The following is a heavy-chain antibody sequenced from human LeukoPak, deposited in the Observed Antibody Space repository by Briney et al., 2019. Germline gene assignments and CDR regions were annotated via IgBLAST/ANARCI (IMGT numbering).Heavy chain of an antibody. Sequence: GASVKVSCKASGYTFTSYAINWVRQATGQGLEWMGWMNPNSGNTGYAQKFQGRVTMTRNTSISTAYMELSSLRSEDTAVYYCARGGYSSSWYRAVYYYYYMDVWGKGTTVTVSS. CDR3: ARGGYSSSWYRAVYYYYYMDV. V-gene: IGHV1-8*01. CDR2: MNPNSGNT. CDR1: GYTFTSYA. J-gene: IGHJ6*03. D-gene: IGHD6-13*01.